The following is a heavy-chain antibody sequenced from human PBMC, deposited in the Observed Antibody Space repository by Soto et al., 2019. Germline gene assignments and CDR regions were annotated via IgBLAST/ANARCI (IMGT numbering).Heavy chain of an antibody. V-gene: IGHV3-23*01. CDR1: GFTFSIYT. J-gene: IGHJ4*02. D-gene: IGHD6-19*01. CDR2: ISESGGDT. CDR3: AKGQHGSAYYYFDS. Sequence: GGSLRLSCAASGFTFSIYTMAWVRQAPGKGLEWVSGISESGGDTYYADSVKGRFTISRDSSNDTLHLQMNSLRAEDTAIYFCAKGQHGSAYYYFDSWGQGTLVTVSS.